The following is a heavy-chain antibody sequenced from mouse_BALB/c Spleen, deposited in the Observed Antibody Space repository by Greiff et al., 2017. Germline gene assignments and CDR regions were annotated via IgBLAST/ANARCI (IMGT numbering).Heavy chain of an antibody. V-gene: IGHV7-1*02. CDR2: SSNKANDYTS. D-gene: IGHD4-1*01. CDR3: AGSAHIYWEFAY. Sequence: EVMLVESGGGLVQPGGSLRLSCATSGFTFSDFYMEWVRQPPGKRLEWIAASSNKANDYTSEYSASVKGRFIVSRDTYQSILYLQMNALRAEDTAIYYGAGSAHIYWEFAYWGQGTLVTVSA. J-gene: IGHJ3*01. CDR1: GFTFSDFY.